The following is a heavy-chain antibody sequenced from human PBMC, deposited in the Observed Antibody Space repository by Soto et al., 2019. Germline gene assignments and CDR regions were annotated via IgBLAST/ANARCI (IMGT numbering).Heavy chain of an antibody. CDR1: GFTFSSYS. J-gene: IGHJ1*01. D-gene: IGHD4-17*01. Sequence: EVQLVESGGGLVQPGGSLRLSCAASGFTFSSYSMNWVRQAPGKGLEWVSYISSSSSTIYYADSVKGRFTISRDNAKNSLYLQMNSLRAEDTAVYYCARDLTVTPTFAEYFQHWGQGTLVTVSS. V-gene: IGHV3-48*01. CDR3: ARDLTVTPTFAEYFQH. CDR2: ISSSSSTI.